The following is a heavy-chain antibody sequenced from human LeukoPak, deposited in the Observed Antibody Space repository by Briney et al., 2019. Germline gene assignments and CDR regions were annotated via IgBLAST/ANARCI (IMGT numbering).Heavy chain of an antibody. V-gene: IGHV3-48*01. D-gene: IGHD5-18*01. CDR1: GFTFSNYN. Sequence: PGGSLRLSCAASGFTFSNYNMIWVRQAPGKGLECISYITSSSSTIHYADSVKGRFTISRDNAKKSLYLQMNSLRADDTAVYYCERVWDGYSGEDYWGQGTLVTVSS. CDR2: ITSSSSTI. CDR3: ERVWDGYSGEDY. J-gene: IGHJ4*02.